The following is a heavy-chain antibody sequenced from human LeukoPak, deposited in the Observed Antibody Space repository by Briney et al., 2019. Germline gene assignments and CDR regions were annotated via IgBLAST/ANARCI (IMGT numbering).Heavy chain of an antibody. J-gene: IGHJ5*02. V-gene: IGHV3-21*01. CDR2: ISSSSYI. Sequence: PGGSLRLSCAASGFTFSSYSMNWVRQAPGKGLEWVSSISSSSYIYYADSVKGRFTISRDNAKNSLYLQMNSLRAEDTAVYYCARDKAVGWFGELLVNWFDPWGQGTLVTVSS. CDR3: ARDKAVGWFGELLVNWFDP. D-gene: IGHD3-10*01. CDR1: GFTFSSYS.